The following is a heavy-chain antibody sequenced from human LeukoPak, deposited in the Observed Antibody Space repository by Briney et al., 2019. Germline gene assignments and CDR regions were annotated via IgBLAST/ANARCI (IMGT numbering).Heavy chain of an antibody. CDR3: ARGLGITMIVVGPHRDAFDI. CDR2: IYYSGST. CDR1: GGSISSYY. J-gene: IGHJ3*02. V-gene: IGHV4-59*01. Sequence: SETLSLTCTVSGGSISSYYWSWIRQPPGRGLEWIGYIYYSGSTNYNPSLKSRVTISVDTSKNQFSLKLSSVTAADTAVYYCARGLGITMIVVGPHRDAFDIWRQGTMVTVSS. D-gene: IGHD3-22*01.